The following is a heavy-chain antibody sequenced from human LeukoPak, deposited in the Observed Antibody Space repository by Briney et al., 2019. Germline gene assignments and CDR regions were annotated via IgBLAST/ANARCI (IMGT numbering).Heavy chain of an antibody. CDR2: INPNSGGT. CDR1: GYTFTGYY. V-gene: IGHV1-2*06. Sequence: ASVTVSCKASGYTFTGYYMHWVRQAPGQGLEWMGRINPNSGGTNYAQKFQGRVTMTRGTSISTAYMELSRLRSDDTAVYYCAREVRSTSCHFDYWGQGTLVTVSS. D-gene: IGHD2-2*01. CDR3: AREVRSTSCHFDY. J-gene: IGHJ4*02.